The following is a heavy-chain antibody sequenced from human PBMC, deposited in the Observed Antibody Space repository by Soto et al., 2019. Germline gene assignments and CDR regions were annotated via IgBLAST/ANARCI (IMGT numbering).Heavy chain of an antibody. J-gene: IGHJ6*04. Sequence: ASVKVCCKASGYTFTGYYMHWVRQAPGQGLEWMGWINPNSGGTNYAQKFQGWVTMTRDTSISTAYMELSRLRSDDTAVYYCARARGYSYAAYYYYCMDVRGNGTKVTVS. V-gene: IGHV1-2*04. D-gene: IGHD5-18*01. CDR1: GYTFTGYY. CDR2: INPNSGGT. CDR3: ARARGYSYAAYYYYCMDV.